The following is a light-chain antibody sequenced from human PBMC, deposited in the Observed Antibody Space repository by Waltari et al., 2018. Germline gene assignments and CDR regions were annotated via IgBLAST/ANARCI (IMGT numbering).Light chain of an antibody. J-gene: IGKJ1*01. CDR1: QTVFHRSNNENY. CDR3: QQYFSGPWT. CDR2: WAS. Sequence: DIVMTQSPDSLSVFLGEWAHLTRRSRQTVFHRSNNENYLAWYQHKPGQSPKLLIYWASTRESGVPDRFSGSGSGTDFTLTISRLQAEDVAVYYCQQYFSGPWTFGQGTRVEIK. V-gene: IGKV4-1*01.